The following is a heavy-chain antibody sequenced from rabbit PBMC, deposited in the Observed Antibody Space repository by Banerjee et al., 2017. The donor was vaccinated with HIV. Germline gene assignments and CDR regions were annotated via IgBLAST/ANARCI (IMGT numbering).Heavy chain of an antibody. CDR2: IDTGSKGST. J-gene: IGHJ4*01. D-gene: IGHD4-1*01. CDR1: GFSFSSSYW. CDR3: ARDGSGWGANFNL. V-gene: IGHV1S45*01. Sequence: QEQLEESGGDLVKPEGSLTLTCTASGFSFSSSYWICWVRQAPGKGLEWIACIDTGSKGSTYYASWAKGRFTISKTSSTTVTLQMTSLTAADMATYFCARDGSGWGANFNLWGPGTLVTV.